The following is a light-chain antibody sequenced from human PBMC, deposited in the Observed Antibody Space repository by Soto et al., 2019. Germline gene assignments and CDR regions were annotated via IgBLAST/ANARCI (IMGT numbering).Light chain of an antibody. CDR1: SSNIGSNY. J-gene: IGLJ2*01. Sequence: QYVLTQPPSASGTPGQRVTMSCSGSSSNIGSNYVYWYQQLPGTAPQLLIHRNDQRPSGVPDRFSGSKSGTSASLAISGLRSDDEADYYCATWDDSLSGVVFGGGTKLTVL. V-gene: IGLV1-47*01. CDR3: ATWDDSLSGVV. CDR2: RND.